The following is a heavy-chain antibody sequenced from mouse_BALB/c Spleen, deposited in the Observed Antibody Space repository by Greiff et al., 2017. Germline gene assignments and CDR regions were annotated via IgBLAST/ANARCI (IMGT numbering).Heavy chain of an antibody. CDR3: ARWYNAMDY. CDR1: GFTFSSFG. Sequence: DVMLVESGGGLVQPGGSRKLSCAASGFTFSSFGMHWVRQAPEKGLEWVAYISSGSSTIYYADTVKGRFTISRDNPKNTLFLQMTSLRSEDTAMYYCARWYNAMDYWGQGTSVTVSS. CDR2: ISSGSSTI. D-gene: IGHD1-1*02. J-gene: IGHJ4*01. V-gene: IGHV5-17*02.